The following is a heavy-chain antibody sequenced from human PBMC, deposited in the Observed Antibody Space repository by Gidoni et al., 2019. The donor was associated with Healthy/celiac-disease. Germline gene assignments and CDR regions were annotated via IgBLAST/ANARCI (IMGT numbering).Heavy chain of an antibody. J-gene: IGHJ4*02. Sequence: QVQLVESGGGVVQPGRSLRLSFAASGFTFSSYGMHWVRQAPGKGLEWVAVIWYDGSNKYYADSVKGRFTISRDNSKNTLYLQMNSLRAEDTAVYYCARLAYCGGDCYPGYFDYWGQGTLVTVSS. CDR1: GFTFSSYG. V-gene: IGHV3-33*01. CDR2: IWYDGSNK. CDR3: ARLAYCGGDCYPGYFDY. D-gene: IGHD2-21*02.